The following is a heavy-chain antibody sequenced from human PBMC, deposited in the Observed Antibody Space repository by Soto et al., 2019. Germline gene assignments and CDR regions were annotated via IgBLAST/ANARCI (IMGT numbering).Heavy chain of an antibody. CDR3: ASVPWVAAIDYYYYGMDV. CDR1: GFTFSSYS. D-gene: IGHD2-15*01. Sequence: EVQLVESGGGLVKPGGSLRLSCAASGFTFSSYSMNWVRQAPGKGLEWVSSISSSSSYIYYADSVKGRFTISRDNAKNSLYLQMNSLRAEDTAVYYCASVPWVAAIDYYYYGMDVWGQGTTVTVSS. V-gene: IGHV3-21*01. J-gene: IGHJ6*02. CDR2: ISSSSSYI.